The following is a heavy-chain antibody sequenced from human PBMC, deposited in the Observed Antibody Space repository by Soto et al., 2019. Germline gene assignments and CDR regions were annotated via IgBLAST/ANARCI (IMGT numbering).Heavy chain of an antibody. CDR3: VRPNSAANDFFDP. Sequence: SETLSLTCSVSGVSISSSDDYWGWIRQPPGKGLEWIGTIYYSGGTYYNPSLKSRVTISVDTSKNQFSLRLTSVTAADTAVYYCVRPNSAANDFFDPWGQGTLVTVSS. CDR2: IYYSGGT. V-gene: IGHV4-39*01. J-gene: IGHJ5*02. CDR1: GVSISSSDDY. D-gene: IGHD2-2*01.